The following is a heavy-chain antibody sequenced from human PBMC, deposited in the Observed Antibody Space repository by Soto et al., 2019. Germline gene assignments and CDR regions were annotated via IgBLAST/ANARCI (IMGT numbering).Heavy chain of an antibody. J-gene: IGHJ6*02. CDR2: ISSSSSYI. Sequence: EVQLVESGGGLVKPGGSLRLSCAASGFTFSSYSMNWVRQAPGKGLEWVSSISSSSSYIYYADSVKGRFTISRDNAKNSLYLQMNSLRAEDTAVYYCARDPDIVVVVAATPCMDVWGQGTTVTVSS. D-gene: IGHD2-15*01. V-gene: IGHV3-21*01. CDR1: GFTFSSYS. CDR3: ARDPDIVVVVAATPCMDV.